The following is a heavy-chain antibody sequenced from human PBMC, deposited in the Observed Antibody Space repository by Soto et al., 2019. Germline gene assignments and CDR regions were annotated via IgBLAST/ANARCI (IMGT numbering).Heavy chain of an antibody. V-gene: IGHV1-18*01. D-gene: IGHD2-2*01. J-gene: IGHJ3*02. Sequence: QVQLVQSGAEVKKPGASVKVSCKASGYTFTSYGISWVRQAPGQGLEWMGWISAYNGNTNYAQKRQGRVTMTTDTSTSTAYMELRSLRSDDTAVYYCARDGNVVVPAAMLVDAFDIWGQVTMVTVSS. CDR3: ARDGNVVVPAAMLVDAFDI. CDR2: ISAYNGNT. CDR1: GYTFTSYG.